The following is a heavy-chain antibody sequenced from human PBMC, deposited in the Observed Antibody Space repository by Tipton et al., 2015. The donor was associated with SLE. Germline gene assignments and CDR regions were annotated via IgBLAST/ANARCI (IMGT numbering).Heavy chain of an antibody. V-gene: IGHV4-59*01. CDR1: GGSISSYS. Sequence: TLSLTCTVSGGSISSYSWSWIRQPPGKGLEWIGYIYYSGSTNYNPSLKSRVTISVDTSKNHFSLKLSSVTAADTAVYYCARGVATTVTPYDAFDIWGQGTMVTGSS. CDR3: ARGVATTVTPYDAFDI. CDR2: IYYSGST. J-gene: IGHJ3*02. D-gene: IGHD4-17*01.